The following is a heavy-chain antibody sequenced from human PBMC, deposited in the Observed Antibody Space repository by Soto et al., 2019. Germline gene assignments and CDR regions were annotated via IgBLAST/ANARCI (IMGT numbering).Heavy chain of an antibody. CDR1: GFTLSNYW. Sequence: SLRLSRATPGFTLSNYWVHLVCLAPGKGLVWVSRSNPDGSVTNYADSVRGRFTISRDNAKNTLYLQLSSLRAEDTAVYYCATRPLLPGAPWGQGTMVTVSS. CDR2: SNPDGSVT. J-gene: IGHJ3*01. V-gene: IGHV3-74*01. CDR3: ATRPLLPGAP. D-gene: IGHD3-22*01.